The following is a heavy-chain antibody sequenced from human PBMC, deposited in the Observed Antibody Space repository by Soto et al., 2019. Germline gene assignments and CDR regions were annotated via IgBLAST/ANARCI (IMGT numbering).Heavy chain of an antibody. V-gene: IGHV3-9*01. Sequence: EVQLVESGGGLVQPGRSLRLSCAASGFTFDDYDMHWVRQAPGKGLEWVSGISWDSGSIGYADSVKGRFTISRDNSKNSMYLQMNRLRAEDTALYYCAKGYCISPSCYYFDYWGQGTLVTVSS. CDR1: GFTFDDYD. D-gene: IGHD2-2*01. CDR2: ISWDSGSI. CDR3: AKGYCISPSCYYFDY. J-gene: IGHJ4*02.